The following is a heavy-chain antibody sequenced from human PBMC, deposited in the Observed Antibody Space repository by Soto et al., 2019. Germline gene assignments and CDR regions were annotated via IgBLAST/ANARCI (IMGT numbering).Heavy chain of an antibody. J-gene: IGHJ4*02. CDR3: ARIVGATGSCDY. V-gene: IGHV4-39*01. Sequence: QLQLQESGPGLVKPSETLSLTCTVSGGSISSSSYYWGWIRQPPGKGLEWIGSIYYSGSTYYNPSLKSRVTISVDTSKNQFSLKLSSVTAADTGVYYCARIVGATGSCDYWGQGTLVTVSS. CDR2: IYYSGST. CDR1: GGSISSSSYY. D-gene: IGHD1-26*01.